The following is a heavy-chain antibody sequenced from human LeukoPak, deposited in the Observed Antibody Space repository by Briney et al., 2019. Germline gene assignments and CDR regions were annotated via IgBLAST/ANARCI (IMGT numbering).Heavy chain of an antibody. Sequence: GGSVRLSCTASGFTFGDYAMSWVRQAPGKGLEWVGFIRSKAYGGTTEYAASVKGRFTISRDDSKSIAYLQMNSLKTEDTAVYYCTTTMIVVVSIFDYWGQGTLVTVSS. CDR1: GFTFGDYA. CDR2: IRSKAYGGTT. CDR3: TTTMIVVVSIFDY. D-gene: IGHD3-22*01. J-gene: IGHJ4*02. V-gene: IGHV3-49*04.